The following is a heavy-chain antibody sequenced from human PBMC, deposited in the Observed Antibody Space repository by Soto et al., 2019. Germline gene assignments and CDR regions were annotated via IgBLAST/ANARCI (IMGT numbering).Heavy chain of an antibody. CDR3: AKGLGSSSWWRRDAFDI. CDR1: GFTFSNYA. Sequence: EVQLLESGGGLVQPGGSLRLSCAASGFTFSNYAMSWVRQAPGKGLEWVSAISGSGGSTYYADSVKGRFTVSRDNSKNTLYLQMNSLRAEDTAVYYCAKGLGSSSWWRRDAFDIWGQGTMVTVSS. V-gene: IGHV3-23*01. CDR2: ISGSGGST. J-gene: IGHJ3*02. D-gene: IGHD6-13*01.